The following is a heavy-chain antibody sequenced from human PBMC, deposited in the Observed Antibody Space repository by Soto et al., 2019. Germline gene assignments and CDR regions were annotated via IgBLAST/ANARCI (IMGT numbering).Heavy chain of an antibody. V-gene: IGHV6-1*01. CDR2: TYYRSKWYN. CDR1: GDSVSSNSAA. Sequence: SQTLSLTCAISGDSVSSNSAAWNWIRQSPSRGLEWLGRTYYRSKWYNDYAVSVKSRITINPDTSENQFSLQLNSVTPEDTAVYYCARTPPRESGGAFDIWGQGTMVTVSS. CDR3: ARTPPRESGGAFDI. J-gene: IGHJ3*02.